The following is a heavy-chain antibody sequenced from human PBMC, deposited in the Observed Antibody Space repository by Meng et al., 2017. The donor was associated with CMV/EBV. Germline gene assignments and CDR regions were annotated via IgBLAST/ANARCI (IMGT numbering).Heavy chain of an antibody. V-gene: IGHV1-2*02. J-gene: IGHJ4*02. D-gene: IGHD6-19*01. Sequence: QGQLGQSGAEVKNPGASVKASCTTSGFTFSDYYIHWVRQAPGQGLGWMGWVNSNNDATNYARKFQGRVSMTRDTSISTAHMELSRLMSDDTAVYYCVRSSGWSLFDYWGQGTLVTVSS. CDR1: GFTFSDYY. CDR3: VRSSGWSLFDY. CDR2: VNSNNDAT.